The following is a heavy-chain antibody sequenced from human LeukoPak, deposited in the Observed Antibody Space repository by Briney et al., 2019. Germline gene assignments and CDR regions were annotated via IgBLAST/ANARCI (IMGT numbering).Heavy chain of an antibody. CDR2: ITGGGSGI. J-gene: IGHJ4*02. CDR1: GFTFSNYA. V-gene: IGHV3-23*01. Sequence: SGGSLRLSCAASGFTFSNYAMSWVRQAPGKGLEWVSAITGGGSGIYYADSMKSRFTIPRDNSKNTLYLQINSLRAEDTAVYYCAKWGDYDVLTGYYVSDYWGQGTLVTVSS. D-gene: IGHD3-9*01. CDR3: AKWGDYDVLTGYYVSDY.